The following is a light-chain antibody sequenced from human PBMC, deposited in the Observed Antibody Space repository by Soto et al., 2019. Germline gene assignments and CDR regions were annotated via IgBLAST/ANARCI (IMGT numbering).Light chain of an antibody. CDR3: QEYNSAPFT. V-gene: IGKV1-27*01. CDR1: QGVSSY. CDR2: AAS. Sequence: DVQMTQSPSSLSASVGDRVTITCRASQGVSSYLAWYQQRPGKVPKLLIYAASTLQSGVPSRFSGSGSGTDFTFTISSLQPEDVATYYCQEYNSAPFTFGPGTKVDIK. J-gene: IGKJ3*01.